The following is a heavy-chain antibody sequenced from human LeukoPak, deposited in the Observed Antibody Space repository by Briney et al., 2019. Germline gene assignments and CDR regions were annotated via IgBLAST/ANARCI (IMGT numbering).Heavy chain of an antibody. Sequence: PSETLSLTCGVYGSSFSGYYWSWIRQPPGKGLEWIGEINHSGSTNYNASLKSRVTISVDTSRKQFSLKLSSVTAADSAMYYRAREPGWTIAARPFDYCGQGTLVTVSS. D-gene: IGHD6-6*01. CDR1: GSSFSGYY. CDR2: INHSGST. J-gene: IGHJ4*02. V-gene: IGHV4-34*01. CDR3: AREPGWTIAARPFDY.